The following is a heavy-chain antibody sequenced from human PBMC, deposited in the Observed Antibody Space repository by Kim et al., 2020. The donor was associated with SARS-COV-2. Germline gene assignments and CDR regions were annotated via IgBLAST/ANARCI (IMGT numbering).Heavy chain of an antibody. J-gene: IGHJ6*02. D-gene: IGHD3-22*01. V-gene: IGHV6-1*01. Sequence: DYAVSVKSRITINPDTSKNQFSLQLNSVTPEDTAVYYCARDSWLDYGMDVWGQGTTVTVSS. CDR3: ARDSWLDYGMDV.